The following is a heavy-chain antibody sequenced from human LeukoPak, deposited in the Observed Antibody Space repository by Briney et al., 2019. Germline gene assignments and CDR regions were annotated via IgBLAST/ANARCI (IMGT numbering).Heavy chain of an antibody. CDR2: INHSGST. J-gene: IGHJ4*02. CDR3: ARHVKRGIVVVPAAMFDY. D-gene: IGHD2-2*01. Sequence: PSETLSLTCAVYGGSFSGYYWSWIRQPPGKGLEWIGEINHSGSTNYNPSLKCRVTISVDTSKNQFSLKLSSVTAADTAVYYCARHVKRGIVVVPAAMFDYWGQGSLVTVSS. V-gene: IGHV4-34*01. CDR1: GGSFSGYY.